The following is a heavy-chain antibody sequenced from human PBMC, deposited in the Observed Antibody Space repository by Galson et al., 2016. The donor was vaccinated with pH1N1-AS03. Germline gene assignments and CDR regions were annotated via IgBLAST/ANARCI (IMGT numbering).Heavy chain of an antibody. Sequence: SETLSLTCSVSGDSVISKNYYWDWVRQPPGKGLEWIGSISFRGSSYYNPSLKSRVRISIDESNNQFSLDLNSVTAADTALYYCVMDTTTWMRFDYWGQGVLVIVSS. CDR2: ISFRGSS. V-gene: IGHV4-39*07. CDR3: VMDTTTWMRFDY. CDR1: GDSVISKNYY. D-gene: IGHD1-1*01. J-gene: IGHJ4*02.